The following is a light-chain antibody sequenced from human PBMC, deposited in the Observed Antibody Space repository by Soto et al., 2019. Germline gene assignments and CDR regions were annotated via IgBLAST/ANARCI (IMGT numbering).Light chain of an antibody. Sequence: QSALTQPRSVSGSPGQSVTISCTGTSNDVGGYNYVSWYQQHPGKAPKLLISDVNKRPSGVPDRFSGSRSGNTASLIISGLQAEVEADYYCCSYAGSSTWVFGGGTKLTVL. CDR2: DVN. CDR3: CSYAGSSTWV. CDR1: SNDVGGYNY. V-gene: IGLV2-11*01. J-gene: IGLJ3*02.